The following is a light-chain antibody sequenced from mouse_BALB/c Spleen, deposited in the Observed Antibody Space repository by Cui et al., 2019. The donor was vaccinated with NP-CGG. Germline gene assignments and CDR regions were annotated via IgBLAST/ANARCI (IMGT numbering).Light chain of an antibody. CDR1: TGAVTTSNY. Sequence: QAVVTQESALTTSPRETVTLTCRSSTGAVTTSNYANWVQEKPDHLFTGLIVGTNNRAPGVPARFSGSLIGDKAALTITGAQTEDEAIYFCALWYSNHWVFGGGTKLTVL. V-gene: IGLV1*01. CDR2: GTN. J-gene: IGLJ1*01. CDR3: ALWYSNHWV.